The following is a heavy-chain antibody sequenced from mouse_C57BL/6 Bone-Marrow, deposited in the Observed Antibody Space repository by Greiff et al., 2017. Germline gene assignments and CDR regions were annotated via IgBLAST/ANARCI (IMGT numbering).Heavy chain of an antibody. CDR2: INPNNGGT. Sequence: LVKPGASVKIPCKASGYTFTDYNMDWVKQSHGKSLEWIGDINPNNGGTIYNQKFKGKATLTVDKSSSTAYMELRSLTSEDTAVYYCAREVIYDGYYYFDYWGQGTTLTVSS. CDR3: AREVIYDGYYYFDY. D-gene: IGHD2-3*01. J-gene: IGHJ2*01. CDR1: GYTFTDYN. V-gene: IGHV1-18*01.